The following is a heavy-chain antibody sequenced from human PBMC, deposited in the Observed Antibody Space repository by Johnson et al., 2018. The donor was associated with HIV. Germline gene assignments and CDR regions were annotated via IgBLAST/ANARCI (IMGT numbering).Heavy chain of an antibody. CDR2: ISWDGGTT. CDR1: GFTFDDYA. Sequence: VQLVESGGVVVQPGGSLRLSCAASGFTFDDYAMHWVRQAPGTGLEWVSIISWDGGTTYYADAVKGRFSISRDKNKNSLFLQLNSLRAEDTALYYWSKDFPKWEDGDAFDIWGQGTMVTVSS. V-gene: IGHV3-43D*03. CDR3: SKDFPKWEDGDAFDI. J-gene: IGHJ3*02. D-gene: IGHD1-26*01.